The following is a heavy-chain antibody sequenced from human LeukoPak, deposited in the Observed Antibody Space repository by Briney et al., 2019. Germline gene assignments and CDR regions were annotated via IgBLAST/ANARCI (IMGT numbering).Heavy chain of an antibody. V-gene: IGHV4-31*03. J-gene: IGHJ4*02. Sequence: SETLSLTCTVSGGYISSGGYYWSWIRQHPGKGLEWIGYVYYSGSTYYNPSLKSRVTISVDTSKNQFSLKLSSVTAADTAVYYCARDLGTVTTGWGQGTLVTVSS. D-gene: IGHD4-17*01. CDR3: ARDLGTVTTG. CDR1: GGYISSGGYY. CDR2: VYYSGST.